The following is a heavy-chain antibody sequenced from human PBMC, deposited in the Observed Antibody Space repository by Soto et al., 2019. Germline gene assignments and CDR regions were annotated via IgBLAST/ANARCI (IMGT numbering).Heavy chain of an antibody. Sequence: QVQLVQSGAEVKKPGSSVKVPCKASGGTFSNYAISWVRQAPGQGLEWMGGIIPIFGTTNYAQRFQGRVNITADESTSTAYMELSSLRSEDTAVSYCARVSSSWYKDYFDYWGQGTLVTVSS. CDR1: GGTFSNYA. D-gene: IGHD6-13*01. V-gene: IGHV1-69*12. CDR3: ARVSSSWYKDYFDY. J-gene: IGHJ4*02. CDR2: IIPIFGTT.